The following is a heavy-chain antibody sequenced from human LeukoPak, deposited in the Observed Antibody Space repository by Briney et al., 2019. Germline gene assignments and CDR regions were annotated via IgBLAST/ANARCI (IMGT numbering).Heavy chain of an antibody. Sequence: SETLSLTCTVSGGSVRSGSYYWGWIRQPPGKGLEWIGSIYYSGSTYYNPSLKSRVTISVDTSKNQFSLKLSSVTAADTAVYYCATRYCSSTSCYFDYWGQGTLVTVSS. D-gene: IGHD2-2*01. V-gene: IGHV4-39*01. CDR3: ATRYCSSTSCYFDY. CDR1: GGSVRSGSYY. CDR2: IYYSGST. J-gene: IGHJ4*02.